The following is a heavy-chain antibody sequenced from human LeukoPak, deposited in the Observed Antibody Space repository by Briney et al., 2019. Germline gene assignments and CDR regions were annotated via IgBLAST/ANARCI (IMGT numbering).Heavy chain of an antibody. CDR3: ARIGKTVTTWDDY. CDR1: GYTFTSYY. J-gene: IGHJ4*02. Sequence: GASATVSCTASGYTFTSYYMHWVRQAPGQGLEWMGIINPSGGSTSYAQKFQGRVTMTRDTSTSTVYMELSSLRSEDTAVYYCARIGKTVTTWDDYWGQGTLVTVSS. D-gene: IGHD4-17*01. CDR2: INPSGGST. V-gene: IGHV1-46*01.